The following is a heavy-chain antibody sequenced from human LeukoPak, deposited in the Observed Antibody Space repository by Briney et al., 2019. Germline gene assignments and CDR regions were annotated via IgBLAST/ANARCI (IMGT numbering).Heavy chain of an antibody. V-gene: IGHV3-7*03. D-gene: IGHD6-13*01. CDR2: ISPDGSTK. CDR3: ATGASGSWDF. Sequence: QTGGSLRLSRAASGFTFSRSWMSWVRQPPGKGLEWVANISPDGSTKYHMDSVKGRFTISRDNAKDSLYLEMSRLRDDDTAMYYCATGASGSWDFGGQGTLVTVSS. J-gene: IGHJ4*02. CDR1: GFTFSRSW.